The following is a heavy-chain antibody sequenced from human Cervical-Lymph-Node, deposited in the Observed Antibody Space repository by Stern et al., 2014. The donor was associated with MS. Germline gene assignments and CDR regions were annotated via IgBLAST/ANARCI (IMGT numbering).Heavy chain of an antibody. V-gene: IGHV1-2*02. CDR3: ARGPNEHWGGHYHSNGLDV. CDR1: GYAFNSYY. J-gene: IGHJ6*02. CDR2: INPNRGGT. D-gene: IGHD7-27*01. Sequence: QVQLLESGAEVKKPGASVTVSCTASGYAFNSYYLHWVRQAPGQGLEWMGGINPNRGGTAYAPRFHGRVSMTRDTSIITAYMELTGLTSDDTAIYYCARGPNEHWGGHYHSNGLDVWGLGTTVTVSS.